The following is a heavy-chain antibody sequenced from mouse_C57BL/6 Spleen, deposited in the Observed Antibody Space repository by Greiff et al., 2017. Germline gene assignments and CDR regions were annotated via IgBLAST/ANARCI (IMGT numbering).Heavy chain of an antibody. CDR2: INPSNGGT. D-gene: IGHD1-1*01. Sequence: VQLQQPGTELVKPGASVKLSCKASGYTFTSYWMHWVKQRPGQGLEWIGNINPSNGGTNYNEKFKSKATLTVDKSASTAYMQLSSLTSEDAAVYYCARDEGYYGSSLAWFAYWGQGTLGTVSA. CDR3: ARDEGYYGSSLAWFAY. CDR1: GYTFTSYW. J-gene: IGHJ3*01. V-gene: IGHV1-53*01.